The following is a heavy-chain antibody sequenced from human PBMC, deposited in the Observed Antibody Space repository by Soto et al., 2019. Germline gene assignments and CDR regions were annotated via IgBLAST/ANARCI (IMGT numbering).Heavy chain of an antibody. D-gene: IGHD6-13*01. J-gene: IGHJ4*02. CDR2: ISGSGGST. V-gene: IGHV3-23*01. CDR3: AKGPSSNLNFDY. Sequence: GGSLRLSCAASGFTFSSYAMSWVRQAPGKGLGWVSAISGSGGSTYYADSVKGRFTISRDNSKNTLYLQMNSLRAEDTAVYYCAKGPSSNLNFDYWGQGTLVTVSS. CDR1: GFTFSSYA.